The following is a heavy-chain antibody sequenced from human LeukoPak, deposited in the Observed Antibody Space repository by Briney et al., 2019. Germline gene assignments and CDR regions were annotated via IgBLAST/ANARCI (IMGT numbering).Heavy chain of an antibody. CDR2: ISWGGGRT. V-gene: IGHV3-43D*03. Sequence: GGSLRLSCAASGFTFDVYAMHWVRPARGKGLEWVSLISWGGGRTYYADSVEGRFTISRDNSKNSLYLQMNSLRAEDTALYYCAKDRWPSGYDPDIHYWGQGTLVTVSS. J-gene: IGHJ4*02. CDR1: GFTFDVYA. CDR3: AKDRWPSGYDPDIHY. D-gene: IGHD5-12*01.